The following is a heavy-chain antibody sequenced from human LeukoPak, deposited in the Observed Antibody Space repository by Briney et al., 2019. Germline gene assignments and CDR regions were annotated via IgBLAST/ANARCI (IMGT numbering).Heavy chain of an antibody. CDR1: GFTFSSYA. J-gene: IGHJ5*02. CDR2: ISYDGSNK. Sequence: GGSLRLSCAASGFTFSSYAMHWVRQAPGKGLEWVAVISYDGSNKYYADSVKGRFTISRDNSKNTLYLQMNSLRAEDTAVYYCARDLTMVRGVTRWFDPWGQGTLVTVSS. D-gene: IGHD3-10*01. CDR3: ARDLTMVRGVTRWFDP. V-gene: IGHV3-30-3*01.